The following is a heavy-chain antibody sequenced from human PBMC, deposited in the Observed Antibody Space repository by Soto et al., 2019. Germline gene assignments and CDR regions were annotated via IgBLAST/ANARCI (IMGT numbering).Heavy chain of an antibody. CDR3: ARDINEMWSHYGKDL. J-gene: IGHJ6*02. CDR1: GFTFRSHG. V-gene: IGHV3-33*01. Sequence: GGSLRLSCAASGFTFRSHGMHWVRQAPGKALEWVAVIWYDGSNKYYADSVRGRFTISRDNPKKTLYLEMNSLRVEDTAVYYCARDINEMWSHYGKDLWGQGTTVTVS. D-gene: IGHD2-21*01. CDR2: IWYDGSNK.